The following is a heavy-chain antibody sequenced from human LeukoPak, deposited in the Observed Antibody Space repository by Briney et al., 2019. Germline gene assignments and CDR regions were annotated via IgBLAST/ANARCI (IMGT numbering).Heavy chain of an antibody. CDR3: ARDGVVPAAILRTAGYYYYMDV. D-gene: IGHD2-2*02. J-gene: IGHJ6*03. CDR2: IYHRGST. Sequence: SETLSLTCSVSGGSISSHYWSWIRQPPGKGLEWIGYIYHRGSTNYNSSLKSRVTISIDTSKTQFSLNLSSVTAADTAVYYCARDGVVPAAILRTAGYYYYMDVWGKGTTVTVFS. V-gene: IGHV4-59*11. CDR1: GGSISSHY.